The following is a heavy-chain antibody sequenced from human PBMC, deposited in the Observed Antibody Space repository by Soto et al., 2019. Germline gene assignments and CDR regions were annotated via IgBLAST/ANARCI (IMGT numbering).Heavy chain of an antibody. CDR3: AKDRLVRGVMRYYGMDV. Sequence: PGGSLRLSCAASGFTFSSYGMHWVRQAPGKGLEWVAVISYDGSNKYYADSVKGRFTISRDNSKNTLYLQMNSLRAEDTAVYYCAKDRLVRGVMRYYGMDVWGRGTTVTVSS. CDR2: ISYDGSNK. J-gene: IGHJ6*02. D-gene: IGHD3-10*01. CDR1: GFTFSSYG. V-gene: IGHV3-30*18.